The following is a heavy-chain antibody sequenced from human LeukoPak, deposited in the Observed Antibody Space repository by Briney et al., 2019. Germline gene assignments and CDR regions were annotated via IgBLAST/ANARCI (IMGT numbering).Heavy chain of an antibody. J-gene: IGHJ4*02. V-gene: IGHV3-23*01. CDR1: GFNFNVYA. CDR2: ISGSGATT. Sequence: GGSLRLSCEASGFNFNVYAMSWVRQAPGKGPEWVSAISGSGATTYYADSVKGRLTISRDNSKNTVFLQMNSLRAEDMAIYYCSGGVNSLHLDFDYWGQGTLVTVSS. CDR3: SGGVNSLHLDFDY. D-gene: IGHD4-23*01.